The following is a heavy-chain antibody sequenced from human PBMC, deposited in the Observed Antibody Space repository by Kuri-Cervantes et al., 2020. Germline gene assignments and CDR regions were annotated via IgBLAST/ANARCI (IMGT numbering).Heavy chain of an antibody. CDR1: GYTFTGYY. CDR3: ARLSYYDSSGTW. CDR2: INPNSGGT. D-gene: IGHD3-22*01. V-gene: IGHV1-2*02. J-gene: IGHJ4*02. Sequence: ASVKVSCKASGYTFTGYYMHWVRQAPGQGLEWMGWINPNSGGTNYAQKFQGRVTMTRDTSISTAYMELSRLRSDDTAVYYCARLSYYDSSGTWWGQGTLVTVSS.